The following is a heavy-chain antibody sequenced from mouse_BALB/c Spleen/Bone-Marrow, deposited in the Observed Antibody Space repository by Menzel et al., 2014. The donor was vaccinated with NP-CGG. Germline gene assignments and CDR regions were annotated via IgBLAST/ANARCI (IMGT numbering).Heavy chain of an antibody. CDR1: GFTFSSYG. J-gene: IGHJ2*01. CDR3: AIDGLDY. D-gene: IGHD3-1*01. CDR2: ISSGGSYT. V-gene: IGHV5-6*01. Sequence: VQLKESGGDLVKPGGSLKLSCAASGFTFSSYGMSWVRQTPDKRLEWVATISSGGSYTYYPDSVKGRFTISRDNAKNTLYLQMSSLKSEDTAMYYCAIDGLDYWGQGTTLTVSS.